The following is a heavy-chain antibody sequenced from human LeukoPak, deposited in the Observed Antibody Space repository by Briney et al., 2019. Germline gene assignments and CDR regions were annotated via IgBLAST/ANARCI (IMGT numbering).Heavy chain of an antibody. J-gene: IGHJ4*02. CDR1: GFTFSSYG. V-gene: IGHV3-23*01. CDR3: AKGHYYGSGSLDY. Sequence: PGGSLRLSCAASGFTFSSYGMSWVRQAPGKGLEWVSAIGGRDGSTYYADSVKGRFTISRDNSKNTLYVQMNSLRAEDTVVYYCAKGHYYGSGSLDYWGQGTLVTVSS. D-gene: IGHD3-10*01. CDR2: IGGRDGST.